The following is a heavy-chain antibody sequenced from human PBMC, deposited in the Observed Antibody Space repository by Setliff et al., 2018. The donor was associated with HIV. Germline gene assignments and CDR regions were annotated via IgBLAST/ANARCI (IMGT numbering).Heavy chain of an antibody. D-gene: IGHD5-18*01. CDR2: INYSGST. J-gene: IGHJ3*02. V-gene: IGHV4-39*01. Sequence: SETLSLTCTVSGGSISSNNYYWGWIRQPPGKGLEWIGSINYSGSTYYNPSLKSRVTISVDTSKNQFSLKLSSVTAADTAVYYCARRQQLWLLYAFDIWGQGTMVTVSS. CDR3: ARRQQLWLLYAFDI. CDR1: GGSISSNNYY.